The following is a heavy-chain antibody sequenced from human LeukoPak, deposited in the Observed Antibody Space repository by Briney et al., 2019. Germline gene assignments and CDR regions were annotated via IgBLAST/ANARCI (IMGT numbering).Heavy chain of an antibody. CDR1: GFTFSDSW. CDR3: ARDSSSDY. Sequence: GGSLRLSCAASGFTFSDSWMNWVRQAPGKGLEWVSSISSSSSYIYYADSVKGRFTISRDNAKNSLYLQMNSLRAEDTAVYYCARDSSSDYWGQGTLVTVSS. D-gene: IGHD6-6*01. V-gene: IGHV3-21*01. CDR2: ISSSSSYI. J-gene: IGHJ4*02.